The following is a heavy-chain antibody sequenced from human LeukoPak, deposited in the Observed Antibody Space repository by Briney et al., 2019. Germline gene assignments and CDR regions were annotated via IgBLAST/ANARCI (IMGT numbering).Heavy chain of an antibody. Sequence: PSETLSLTCTVYGGSISSYYWSWIRQPPGKGLEWIGYIYYSGSTNYNPSLKSRVTISVDTSKNQFSLKLSSLTAADTAVYYCARHEEYSYGYGMPGWNFDYWGQGTLVTVSS. D-gene: IGHD5-18*01. CDR3: ARHEEYSYGYGMPGWNFDY. CDR2: IYYSGST. V-gene: IGHV4-59*08. J-gene: IGHJ4*02. CDR1: GGSISSYY.